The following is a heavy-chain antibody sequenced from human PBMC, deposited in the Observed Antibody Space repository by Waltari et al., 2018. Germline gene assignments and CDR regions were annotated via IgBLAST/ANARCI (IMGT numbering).Heavy chain of an antibody. CDR2: IRYDGNNK. J-gene: IGHJ4*02. CDR3: AKEDGVGPTTTSFNY. CDR1: GFTFSDYG. V-gene: IGHV3-30*02. Sequence: QVQLVESGGGVVQSGGSLRLSCAASGFTFSDYGMHWVRQAPGKGLGGVAFIRYDGNNKYYADSVKGRFTISRDNSKNTLYLQMDSLRVEDTAVYYCAKEDGVGPTTTSFNYWGQGTLVTVSS. D-gene: IGHD1-26*01.